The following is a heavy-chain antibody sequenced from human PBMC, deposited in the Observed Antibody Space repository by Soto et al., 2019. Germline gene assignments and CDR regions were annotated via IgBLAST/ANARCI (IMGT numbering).Heavy chain of an antibody. CDR3: AREGDTIFGPAY. J-gene: IGHJ4*02. CDR2: LVVGSGNT. D-gene: IGHD3-3*01. Sequence: AVKVSFKTSGFMFTSSAVQWVRQARGQRLEWIGWLVVGSGNTHYAQHFQERVTMTRDTSISTAYMELSRLRSDDTAVYYCAREGDTIFGPAYWGQGTLVTVSS. CDR1: GFMFTSSA. V-gene: IGHV1-58*01.